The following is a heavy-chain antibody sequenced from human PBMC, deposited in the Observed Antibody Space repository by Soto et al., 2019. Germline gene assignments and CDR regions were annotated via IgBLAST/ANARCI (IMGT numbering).Heavy chain of an antibody. CDR1: GFTLSGRS. CDR2: IDNAGTDS. V-gene: IGHV3-74*01. Sequence: VQLVESGGGLVQPGGSLRLSCAASGFTLSGRSMHWVRQAPGKGLVWVSGIDNAGTDSTYADSVKGRFTSSRDNAKNMLYLRMNSRRVEDTAVYYCARGWFGPDVWGKGTTVTVSS. CDR3: ARGWFGPDV. D-gene: IGHD3-10*01. J-gene: IGHJ6*04.